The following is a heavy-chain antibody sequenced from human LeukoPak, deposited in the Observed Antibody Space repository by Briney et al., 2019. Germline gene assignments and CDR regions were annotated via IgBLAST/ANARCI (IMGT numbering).Heavy chain of an antibody. D-gene: IGHD6-19*01. J-gene: IGHJ4*02. Sequence: PSETLSLTCSVSGGSISSYYWSWIRQPPGKGLEWIGYIYYSRTTNYNPSLKSRVTISVDTSKNQFSLRLSSVTAADTAVYYCARRFNSVWYFDYWGQGTLVTVSS. V-gene: IGHV4-59*08. CDR3: ARRFNSVWYFDY. CDR1: GGSISSYY. CDR2: IYYSRTT.